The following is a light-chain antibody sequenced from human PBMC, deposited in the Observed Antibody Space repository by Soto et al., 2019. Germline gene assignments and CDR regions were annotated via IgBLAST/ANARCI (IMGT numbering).Light chain of an antibody. V-gene: IGLV1-44*01. CDR1: SPNVGTNP. CDR3: ATWDDNVYA. J-gene: IGLJ1*01. Sequence: QSVLTQPPSASGTPGQMVTISCSISSPNVGTNPVAWYQQLPGTAPKLLIYTNSQRPLGVPVRFSGSKSGTSASLAISGLQSEDEGDYYCATWDDNVYAFGTGTKVTVL. CDR2: TNS.